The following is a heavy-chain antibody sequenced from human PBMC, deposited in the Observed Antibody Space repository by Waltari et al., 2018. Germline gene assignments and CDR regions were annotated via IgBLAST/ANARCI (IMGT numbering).Heavy chain of an antibody. D-gene: IGHD5-12*01. J-gene: IGHJ4*02. CDR1: GFTFSSYD. V-gene: IGHV3-48*03. CDR2: ISSSGSTI. Sequence: EVQLVESGGGLVQPGGSLRLSCAASGFTFSSYDMNWVSQAPGKGLEWVSYISSSGSTIYYADSVKGRFTISRDNAKNSLYLQMNSLRAEDTAVYYCARERRDGYNSYFDYWGQGTLVTVSS. CDR3: ARERRDGYNSYFDY.